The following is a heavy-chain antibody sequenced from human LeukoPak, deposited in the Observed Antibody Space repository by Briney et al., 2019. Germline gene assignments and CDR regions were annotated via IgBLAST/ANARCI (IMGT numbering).Heavy chain of an antibody. V-gene: IGHV1-24*01. Sequence: ASVKVSCKVSGYTLTELSTHWARQAPGKGLEWMGGFDPEDGETIYAQKFQGRVTMTEDTSTDTAYMELSSLRSEDTAVYYCATYDYVWGSNNRYFDYWGQGTLVTVSS. CDR2: FDPEDGET. J-gene: IGHJ4*02. D-gene: IGHD3-16*01. CDR1: GYTLTELS. CDR3: ATYDYVWGSNNRYFDY.